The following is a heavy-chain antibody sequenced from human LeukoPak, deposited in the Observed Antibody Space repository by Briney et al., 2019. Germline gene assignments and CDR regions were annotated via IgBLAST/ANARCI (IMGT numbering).Heavy chain of an antibody. D-gene: IGHD6-13*01. V-gene: IGHV4-59*08. CDR1: GGSITGYY. CDR3: ARQRIAGDGPDY. Sequence: PSETLSLTCTVSGGSITGYYWSWIRQPPGKGLEWIAYVYFTGRTLYNPSLESRVTISADKSISTAYLQWSSLKASDTAIYYCARQRIAGDGPDYWGQGTLVTVSS. CDR2: VYFTGRT. J-gene: IGHJ4*02.